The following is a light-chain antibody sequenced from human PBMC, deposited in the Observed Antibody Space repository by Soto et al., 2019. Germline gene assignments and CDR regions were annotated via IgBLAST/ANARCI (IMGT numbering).Light chain of an antibody. J-gene: IGLJ2*01. Sequence: QSALTQPASVSGSPGQSITISFTGTSSDVGGYNYVSWYQQHPGKAPKLMISEVSNRPSGVSNRFSGSKSVNTASLTISGLQAEDEADYYCSSYTSSSTLLFGGGTKLTVL. CDR3: SSYTSSSTLL. V-gene: IGLV2-14*01. CDR2: EVS. CDR1: SSDVGGYNY.